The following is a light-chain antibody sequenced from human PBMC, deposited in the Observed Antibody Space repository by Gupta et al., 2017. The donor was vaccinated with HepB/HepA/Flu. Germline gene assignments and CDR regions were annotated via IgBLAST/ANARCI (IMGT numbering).Light chain of an antibody. CDR1: QSISSN. V-gene: IGKV1-39*01. CDR2: AAS. J-gene: IGKJ5*01. Sequence: DIQMTQSPSSLSASVGDRVTITCRASQSISSNLHWYQQKPGKAPKFLIYAASTLQSGVPSRFSGSGSGTDFTLTISSLQPEDFATYYCQQTYGTPITFGQGTRLEIK. CDR3: QQTYGTPIT.